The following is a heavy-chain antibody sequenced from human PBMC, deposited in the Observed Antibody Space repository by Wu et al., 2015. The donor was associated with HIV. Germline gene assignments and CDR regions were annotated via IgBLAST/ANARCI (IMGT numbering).Heavy chain of an antibody. Sequence: QVQLLQSGAEVKKPGASVRVSCEASGYTFTNYYIHWVRQAPGQRLEWMGWVNTNTGGTNYAQKFQGKVTMTRDTSISTAYMELNSLRSDDTAIYYCARDELFRVDDSLDLWGQGTMVTVSS. D-gene: IGHD2-21*01. CDR3: ARDELFRVDDSLDL. CDR2: VNTNTGGT. CDR1: GYTFTNYY. J-gene: IGHJ3*01. V-gene: IGHV1-2*02.